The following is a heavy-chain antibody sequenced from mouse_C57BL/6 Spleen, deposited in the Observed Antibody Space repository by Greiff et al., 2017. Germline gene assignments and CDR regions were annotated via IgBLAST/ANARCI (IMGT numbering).Heavy chain of an antibody. Sequence: QVQLKQSGAELAKPGASVKLSCKASGYTFTSYWMHWVKQRPGQGLEWIGYINPSSGYTKYNQKFKDKATLPADKSSSTAYMQLSSLTYDDSAVDYCARTAQVYYFAYWGQGTTLTVSS. D-gene: IGHD3-2*02. V-gene: IGHV1-7*01. CDR2: INPSSGYT. CDR1: GYTFTSYW. CDR3: ARTAQVYYFAY. J-gene: IGHJ2*01.